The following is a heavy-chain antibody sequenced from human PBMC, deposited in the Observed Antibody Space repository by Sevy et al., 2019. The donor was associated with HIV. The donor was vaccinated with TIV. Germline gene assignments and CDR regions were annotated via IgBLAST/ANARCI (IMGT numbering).Heavy chain of an antibody. Sequence: SETLSLTCAVSGGSFSGYFWNWIRQSPGKGLEWIGEINHTGSLKYNPSLKSRVTISVDASKSQLSLHLRSVNAAVSAVYYCARGRQAYVVVVPSTVPFDYWGRGTLVTVSS. CDR1: GGSFSGYF. CDR3: ARGRQAYVVVVPSTVPFDY. D-gene: IGHD2-2*01. V-gene: IGHV4-34*01. CDR2: INHTGSL. J-gene: IGHJ4*02.